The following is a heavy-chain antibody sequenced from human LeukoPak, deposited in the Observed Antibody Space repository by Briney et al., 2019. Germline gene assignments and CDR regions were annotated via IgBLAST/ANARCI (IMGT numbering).Heavy chain of an antibody. CDR2: IIPIFGTA. D-gene: IGHD3-16*02. J-gene: IGHJ5*02. Sequence: SVKVSCKASGGTFSSYAISWVRQAPGQGLEWMGGIIPIFGTANYAQKFQGRVTMTRDTSISTAYMELSRLRSDDTAVYYCARVEDYDYVWGSYRYNWFDPWGQGTLVTVSS. CDR1: GGTFSSYA. V-gene: IGHV1-69*05. CDR3: ARVEDYDYVWGSYRYNWFDP.